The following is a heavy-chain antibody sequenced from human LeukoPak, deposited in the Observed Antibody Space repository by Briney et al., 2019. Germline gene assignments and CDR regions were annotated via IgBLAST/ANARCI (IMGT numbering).Heavy chain of an antibody. CDR3: AKDRKDPTYYFDC. J-gene: IGHJ4*02. CDR1: GFTFSSYW. Sequence: GGSLRLSCAASGFTFSSYWMSWVRQAPGKGLEWVSAISGSGGSTYYADSVKGRFTISRDNSKNTLYLQMNSLRAEDTAVYYCAKDRKDPTYYFDCWGQGTLVTVSS. CDR2: ISGSGGST. V-gene: IGHV3-23*01.